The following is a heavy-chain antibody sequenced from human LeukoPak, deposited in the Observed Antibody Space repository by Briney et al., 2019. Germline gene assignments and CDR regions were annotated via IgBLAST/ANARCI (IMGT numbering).Heavy chain of an antibody. CDR2: IYTSGST. Sequence: SETLSLTCTVSGGSISSYYWSWIRQPAGKGLEWIGRIYTSGSTNYNPSLKSRVTMSVDTPKNQFSLKLSSMTAADTAVSYCARDPTWSGGHSDYLGQRTLVTVSS. J-gene: IGHJ4*02. V-gene: IGHV4-4*07. D-gene: IGHD1-26*01. CDR3: ARDPTWSGGHSDY. CDR1: GGSISSYY.